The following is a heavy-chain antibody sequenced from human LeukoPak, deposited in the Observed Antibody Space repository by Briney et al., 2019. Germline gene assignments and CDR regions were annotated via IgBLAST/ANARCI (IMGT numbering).Heavy chain of an antibody. CDR3: ATEDYYDSSGPLYYMDV. CDR1: GGSISSSSYY. J-gene: IGHJ6*03. V-gene: IGHV4-39*01. D-gene: IGHD3-22*01. CDR2: IYYSGST. Sequence: SETLSLTCTVSGGSISSSSYYWGWIRQPPGKGLEWIGSIYYSGSTYYNPSLKSRVTISVDTSKNQFSLKLSSVTDADTAVYYCATEDYYDSSGPLYYMDVWGKGTTVTVSS.